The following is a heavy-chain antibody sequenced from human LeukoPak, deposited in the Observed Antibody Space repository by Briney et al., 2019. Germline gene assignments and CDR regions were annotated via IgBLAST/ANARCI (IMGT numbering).Heavy chain of an antibody. CDR3: VRIAAAGSY. D-gene: IGHD6-13*01. CDR2: ISSSSSTI. V-gene: IGHV3-48*04. Sequence: GGSLRLSCAASGFTFSSYSMNWVRQAPGKGLEWVSYISSSSSTIYYAGSVKGRFTISRDNAKNSLYLQMNSLRAEDTAVYYCVRIAAAGSYWGQGTLVTVSS. CDR1: GFTFSSYS. J-gene: IGHJ4*02.